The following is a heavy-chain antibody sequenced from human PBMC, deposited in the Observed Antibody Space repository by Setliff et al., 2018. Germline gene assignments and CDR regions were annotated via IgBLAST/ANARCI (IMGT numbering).Heavy chain of an antibody. V-gene: IGHV4-61*02. CDR2: IYSRGST. CDR3: ASQEPLYSSGWYYFDY. J-gene: IGHJ4*02. D-gene: IGHD6-19*01. Sequence: SETLSLTCTVSGGSINSGSYYWSWIRQPAGKGLEWIGRIYSRGSTNYNPSLKSRVTVSLDASKNQLSLKLSSVTAADTAVYYCASQEPLYSSGWYYFDYWGQGTLVTVSS. CDR1: GGSINSGSYY.